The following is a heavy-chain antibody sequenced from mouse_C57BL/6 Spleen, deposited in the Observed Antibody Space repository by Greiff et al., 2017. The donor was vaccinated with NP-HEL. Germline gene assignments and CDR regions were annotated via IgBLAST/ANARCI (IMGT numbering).Heavy chain of an antibody. CDR3: ARKGIYYDYDEGSDYAMDY. J-gene: IGHJ4*01. CDR2: INPNNGGT. CDR1: GYTFTDYN. V-gene: IGHV1-18*01. D-gene: IGHD2-4*01. Sequence: VHVKQSGPELVKPGASVKIPCKASGYTFTDYNMDWVKQSQGKSLEWIGDINPNNGGTIYNQKFKGKATLTVDKSSSTAYMEIRSLTSEDTAVYYCARKGIYYDYDEGSDYAMDYWGQGTSVTVSS.